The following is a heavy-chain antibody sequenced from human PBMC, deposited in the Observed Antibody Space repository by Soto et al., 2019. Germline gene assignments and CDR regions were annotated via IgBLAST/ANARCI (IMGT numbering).Heavy chain of an antibody. V-gene: IGHV3-21*01. J-gene: IGHJ4*02. CDR3: ARDLGRDFWSGEKTL. CDR2: ISSSSSYI. CDR1: GFTFSSYS. D-gene: IGHD3-3*01. Sequence: GGSLRLSCAASGFTFSSYSMNWVRQAPGKGLEWVSSISSSSSYIYYADSVKGRFTISRDNAKNSLYLQMNSLRAEDTAVYYCARDLGRDFWSGEKTLWGQGTLVTVSS.